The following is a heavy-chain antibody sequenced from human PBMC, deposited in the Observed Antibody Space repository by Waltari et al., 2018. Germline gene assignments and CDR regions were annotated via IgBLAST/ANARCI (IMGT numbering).Heavy chain of an antibody. CDR3: ARDRGWFGEGNSYFYMDS. Sequence: QVQLQESGPGLVRPSGTLSLTCSVSGASITGYYLTWFRQSAGKGLEWVGRIYTSGTTHYNPSLKSRVIISVDTSKNQFSLNLNSVTAADTAVYYCARDRGWFGEGNSYFYMDSWGKGTTVTVSS. D-gene: IGHD3-10*01. V-gene: IGHV4-4*07. J-gene: IGHJ6*03. CDR2: IYTSGTT. CDR1: GASITGYY.